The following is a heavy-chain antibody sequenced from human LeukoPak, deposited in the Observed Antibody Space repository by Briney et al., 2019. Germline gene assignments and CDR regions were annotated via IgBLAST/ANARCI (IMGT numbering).Heavy chain of an antibody. V-gene: IGHV3-23*01. D-gene: IGHD2-21*01. Sequence: GGSLRLSCAASGFTFSSYAMSWVRQAPGKGLEWVSVIGASGGTTYYADSVKGRFTISRDNSKNTLFLQMGSLRADDTAVYYCAKRVAYKSSSGGYFDYWGQGTLVTVSS. CDR1: GFTFSSYA. J-gene: IGHJ4*01. CDR3: AKRVAYKSSSGGYFDY. CDR2: IGASGGTT.